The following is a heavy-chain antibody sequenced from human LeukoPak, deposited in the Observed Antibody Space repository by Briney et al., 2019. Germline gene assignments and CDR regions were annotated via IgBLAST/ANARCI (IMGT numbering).Heavy chain of an antibody. D-gene: IGHD6-19*01. CDR1: GFTFSSYW. CDR2: INSDGSRT. J-gene: IGHJ4*02. V-gene: IGHV3-74*01. CDR3: ARVRSSGWSYFDY. Sequence: TGGSLRLSCAACGFTFSSYWMHWVRQAPGKGLVWVSRINSDGSRTSYADSVKGRFTISRDNAKNTLYLQMNSLRPEDTAVYYCARVRSSGWSYFDYWGQGTLVTVSS.